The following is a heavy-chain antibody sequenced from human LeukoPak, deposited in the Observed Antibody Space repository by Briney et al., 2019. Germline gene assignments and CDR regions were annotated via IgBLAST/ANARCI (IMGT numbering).Heavy chain of an antibody. D-gene: IGHD3-16*02. V-gene: IGHV3-23*01. CDR1: GITFSSYA. Sequence: GGSLRLPCAASGITFSSYAMSWVRQVPGKGLEWVSGISGSGGSTHNADSVKGRFTISRDNSKNTLYLQMNSLRAEDTAIYYCAKGGHYDYVWGSYRLDYWGQGTLVTVSS. CDR2: ISGSGGST. CDR3: AKGGHYDYVWGSYRLDY. J-gene: IGHJ4*02.